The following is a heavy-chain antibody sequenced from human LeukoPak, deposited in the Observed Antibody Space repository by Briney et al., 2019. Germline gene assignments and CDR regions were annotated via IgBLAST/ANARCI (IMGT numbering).Heavy chain of an antibody. V-gene: IGHV4-4*07. J-gene: IGHJ4*02. CDR1: GGSISHYY. CDR3: ARGRAVNTAGYSSSWHFDY. Sequence: SETLSLTCTVSGGSISHYYWSWIRQPAGKGLEWIGRIYTSGSTNYNPSLKSRVTMSVDTSKNQFSLKLSSVTAADTAVYYCARGRAVNTAGYSSSWHFDYWGQGTLVTVSS. CDR2: IYTSGST. D-gene: IGHD6-13*01.